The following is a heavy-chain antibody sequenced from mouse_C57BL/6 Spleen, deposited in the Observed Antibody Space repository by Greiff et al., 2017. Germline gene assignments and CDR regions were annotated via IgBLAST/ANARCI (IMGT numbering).Heavy chain of an antibody. CDR1: GYTFTSYG. CDR3: ARGGYDVNAMDY. CDR2: IYPRSGNT. D-gene: IGHD2-2*01. J-gene: IGHJ4*01. V-gene: IGHV1-81*01. Sequence: QVHVKQSGAELARPGASVKLSCKASGYTFTSYGISWVKQRTGQGLEWIGEIYPRSGNTYYNEKFKGKATLTADKSSRTAYMELRSLTSDDSAVYFCARGGYDVNAMDYWGQGTSVTVAS.